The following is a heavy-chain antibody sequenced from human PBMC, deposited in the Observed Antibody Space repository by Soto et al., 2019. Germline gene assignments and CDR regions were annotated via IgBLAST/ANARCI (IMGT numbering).Heavy chain of an antibody. V-gene: IGHV3-48*03. D-gene: IGHD1-26*01. J-gene: IGHJ4*01. CDR2: ISSSGSTI. CDR1: GFTFSGYE. CDR3: ATGGSYYIL. Sequence: EVQLVESGGGLVQPGGSLRLSCAASGFTFSGYEMNWVRQAPGKGLEWVSYISSSGSTIYYADSVKGRFTISRDNAKNSLYLQMNSLRGEDTALYYCATGGSYYILWGHGTLVTVSS.